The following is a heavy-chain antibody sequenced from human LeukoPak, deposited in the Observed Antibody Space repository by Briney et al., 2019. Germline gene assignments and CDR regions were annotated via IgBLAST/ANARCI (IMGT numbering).Heavy chain of an antibody. V-gene: IGHV4-4*07. CDR2: IYTSGST. CDR3: ASFSSGWGTFDY. J-gene: IGHJ4*02. Sequence: SETLSLTCTVSGGSISSYYWSWIRQPAGKGLEWIGRIYTSGSTNYNPSLKSRVTMSVDTSKNQFSLKLSSMTAADTAVYYCASFSSGWGTFDYWGQGTLVTVSS. CDR1: GGSISSYY. D-gene: IGHD6-19*01.